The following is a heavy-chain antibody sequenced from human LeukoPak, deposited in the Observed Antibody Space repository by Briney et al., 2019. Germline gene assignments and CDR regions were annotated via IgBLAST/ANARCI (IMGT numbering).Heavy chain of an antibody. V-gene: IGHV4-38-2*01. CDR3: ARQSRGAAAGNDY. CDR1: GYSISSGFY. D-gene: IGHD6-13*01. J-gene: IGHJ4*02. CDR2: IQQNGHT. Sequence: SETLSLTCAVSGYSISSGFYWGWIRQPPGKGLEYIAAIQQNGHTFHNPSLTSRVTISVDASKNQFSLQLFSVTAADTAVYYCARQSRGAAAGNDYWGQGTLVTVSS.